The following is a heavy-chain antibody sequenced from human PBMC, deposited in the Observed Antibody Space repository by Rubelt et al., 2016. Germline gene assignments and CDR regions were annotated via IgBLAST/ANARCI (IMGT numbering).Heavy chain of an antibody. V-gene: IGHV4-39*07. J-gene: IGHJ4*02. CDR2: IYYSGTT. D-gene: IGHD2-8*01. CDR3: ARGLYATRRAS. Sequence: QLQLQESGPGLVKPSETLSLTCSVSGGSISSGTYYWGWIRQPPGKGLEWIGSIYYSGTTSYNPSLKSRVTISADTSKNQFSRKLTSVTAADTAVYYCARGLYATRRASWGQGTLVTVSP. CDR1: GGSISSGTYY.